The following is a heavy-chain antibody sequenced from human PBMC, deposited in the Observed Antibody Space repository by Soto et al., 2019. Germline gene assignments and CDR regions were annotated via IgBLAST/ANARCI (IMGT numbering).Heavy chain of an antibody. J-gene: IGHJ6*02. CDR1: GGYISSYY. V-gene: IGHV4-59*01. CDR2: IYYSGST. Sequence: QVQLQESGPGLVKPSETLSLTCTVSGGYISSYYWSWIRQPPGKGLEWIGYIYYSGSTNYNPSLKSRVTISVDTSKNQFSLKLSSVTAADTAVYYCARGGKAAQYYDFWSGYSDYYYGMDVWGQGTTVTVSS. D-gene: IGHD3-3*01. CDR3: ARGGKAAQYYDFWSGYSDYYYGMDV.